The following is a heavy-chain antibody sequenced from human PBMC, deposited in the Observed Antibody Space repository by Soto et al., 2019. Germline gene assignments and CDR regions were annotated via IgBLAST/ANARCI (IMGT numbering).Heavy chain of an antibody. Sequence: ASVKVSCKASGYTFANSDINWVRQAPGQGLEWMGWMNPDSGHAAYAQKFQGRVTLTTSTSTSTVYMEMRSLGSEDTAVYYCARRPHCSGGICYYGLDNWGQGTLVTVSS. V-gene: IGHV1-8*01. CDR3: ARRPHCSGGICYYGLDN. CDR2: MNPDSGHA. D-gene: IGHD2-15*01. J-gene: IGHJ4*02. CDR1: GYTFANSD.